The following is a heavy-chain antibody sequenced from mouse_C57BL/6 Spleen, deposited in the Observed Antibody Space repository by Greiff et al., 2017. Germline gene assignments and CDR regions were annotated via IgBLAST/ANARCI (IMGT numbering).Heavy chain of an antibody. CDR1: GYTFTSYW. Sequence: QVQLKQPGAELVKPGASVKMSCKASGYTFTSYWITWVKQRPGQGLEWIGDIYPGSGSTNYNEKFKSKATLTVDTSSSTAYMQLSSLTSEDSAVYYCARNDGTRAMDYWGQGTSVTVSS. D-gene: IGHD2-14*01. CDR2: IYPGSGST. J-gene: IGHJ4*01. CDR3: ARNDGTRAMDY. V-gene: IGHV1-55*01.